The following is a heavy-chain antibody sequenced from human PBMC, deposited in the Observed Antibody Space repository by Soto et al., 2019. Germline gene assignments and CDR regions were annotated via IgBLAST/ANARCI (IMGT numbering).Heavy chain of an antibody. CDR1: GYTFTGYY. CDR2: INPNSGGT. D-gene: IGHD3-10*01. V-gene: IGHV1-2*04. Sequence: GASVKVSCKASGYTFTGYYMHWVRQAPGQGLEWMGWINPNSGGTNYAQKFQGWVTMTRDTSISTAYMELSRLRSDDTAEYYSARAAMVRWIDYWGQGTLVTVSS. CDR3: ARAAMVRWIDY. J-gene: IGHJ4*02.